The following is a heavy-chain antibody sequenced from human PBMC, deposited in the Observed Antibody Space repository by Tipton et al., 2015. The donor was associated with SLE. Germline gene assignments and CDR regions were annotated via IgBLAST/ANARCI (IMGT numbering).Heavy chain of an antibody. V-gene: IGHV3-30*04. J-gene: IGHJ2*01. D-gene: IGHD2-8*01. Sequence: SLRLSCEASGFTFSSYPMHWVRQAPGKGLEWVASISHTGGNEYYADSVKGRFTISRDNAKNTVYLQMNSLRVEDTAVYYCGRAFDGHPNWYFDLWGRGTLVTVSS. CDR1: GFTFSSYP. CDR3: GRAFDGHPNWYFDL. CDR2: ISHTGGNE.